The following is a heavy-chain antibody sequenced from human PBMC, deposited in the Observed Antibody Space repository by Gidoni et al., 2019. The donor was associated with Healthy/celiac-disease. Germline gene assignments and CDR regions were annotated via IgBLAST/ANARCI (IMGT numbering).Heavy chain of an antibody. J-gene: IGHJ5*02. D-gene: IGHD3-22*01. CDR1: GFTFSSYA. CDR3: AKGHDSSGYYPNWFDP. Sequence: EVQLVESGGGLVQPGGSLRLSCAASGFTFSSYAMSWVRQAPGKGLEWVSAISGSGGSTYYADSVKGRFTISRDNSKNTLYLQRNSLRAEDTAVYYCAKGHDSSGYYPNWFDPWGQGTLVTVSS. CDR2: ISGSGGST. V-gene: IGHV3-23*04.